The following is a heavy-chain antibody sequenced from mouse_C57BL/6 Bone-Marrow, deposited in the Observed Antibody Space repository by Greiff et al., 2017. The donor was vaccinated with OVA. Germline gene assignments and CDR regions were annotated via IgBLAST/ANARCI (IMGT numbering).Heavy chain of an antibody. CDR2: IHPNSGST. Sequence: QVQLKQSGAELAKPGASVKLSCKASGYTFTSYWMHWVKQRPGQGLEWIGMIHPNSGSTNYNEKFKSKATLTVDKSSSTAYMQLSSLTSEDSAVYYCAKPYYGNSWFAYWGQGTLVTVSA. D-gene: IGHD2-10*01. V-gene: IGHV1-64*01. J-gene: IGHJ3*01. CDR1: GYTFTSYW. CDR3: AKPYYGNSWFAY.